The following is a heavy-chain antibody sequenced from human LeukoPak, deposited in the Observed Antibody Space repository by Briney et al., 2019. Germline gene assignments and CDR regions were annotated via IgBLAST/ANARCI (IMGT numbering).Heavy chain of an antibody. CDR2: IYTSGST. Sequence: WIGRIYTSGSTNYNPSLKSRVTMSVDTSKNQFSLKLSSVTAADTAVYYCARLDMVRGVIDYWGQGTLVTVSS. CDR3: ARLDMVRGVIDY. V-gene: IGHV4-59*10. D-gene: IGHD3-10*01. J-gene: IGHJ4*02.